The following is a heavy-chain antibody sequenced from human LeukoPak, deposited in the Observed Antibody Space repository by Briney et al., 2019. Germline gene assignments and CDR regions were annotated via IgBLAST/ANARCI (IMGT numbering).Heavy chain of an antibody. V-gene: IGHV3-30*03. D-gene: IGHD6-19*01. CDR1: RFTFSSYG. J-gene: IGHJ4*02. CDR3: ARDYPPPPVAGPYYFDY. CDR2: ISYDVSNK. Sequence: PGGSLRLSCAASRFTFSSYGMHWVRQAPGNGLEWGALISYDVSNKSYTASVKGRFTTSRDKAKNSLYLQMNSLTAEDTAIYYCARDYPPPPVAGPYYFDYWGQGTLVTVSS.